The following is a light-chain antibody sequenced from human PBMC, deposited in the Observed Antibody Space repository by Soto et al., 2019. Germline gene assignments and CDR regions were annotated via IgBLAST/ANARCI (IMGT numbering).Light chain of an antibody. J-gene: IGKJ4*01. CDR2: IAS. Sequence: EIVLTQSPGTLSLSPGERATLSCRASQSVNNNYLAWYPQRLGQPPRLVISIASNRATGISDRFSGSGSGTAFILTISRLEPEDSAVYYCLQYGALPLTFGGGTKVEI. V-gene: IGKV3-20*01. CDR3: LQYGALPLT. CDR1: QSVNNNY.